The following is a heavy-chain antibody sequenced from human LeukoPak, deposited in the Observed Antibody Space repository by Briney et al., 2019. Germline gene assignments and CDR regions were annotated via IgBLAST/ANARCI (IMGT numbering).Heavy chain of an antibody. CDR1: GFTFSSYA. D-gene: IGHD3-9*01. CDR2: ISGSGAST. V-gene: IGHV3-23*01. Sequence: GGSLRLSCAASGFTFSSYAMSWVRQAPGKGLEWVSAISGSGASTYYADSVRGRFTISRDNSKNTLYLQMNSLRADDTPIYYCARGLDTVDISTGFDSWGQGTLVTVSS. CDR3: ARGLDTVDISTGFDS. J-gene: IGHJ4*02.